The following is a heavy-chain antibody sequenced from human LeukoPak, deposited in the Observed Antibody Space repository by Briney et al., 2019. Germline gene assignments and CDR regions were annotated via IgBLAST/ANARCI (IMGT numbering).Heavy chain of an antibody. CDR1: GFTFSSYE. CDR3: AREFGLRYFDWLLWGAFDI. D-gene: IGHD3-9*01. V-gene: IGHV3-48*03. J-gene: IGHJ3*02. CDR2: ISSSGSTI. Sequence: GGTLRLSCAASGFTFSSYEMNWVRQAPGKGQEWGSDISSSGSTIYYAASVKGRFTISRDNAKNSLYLQMNSLRAEDTAVYYCAREFGLRYFDWLLWGAFDIWGQGTMVTVSS.